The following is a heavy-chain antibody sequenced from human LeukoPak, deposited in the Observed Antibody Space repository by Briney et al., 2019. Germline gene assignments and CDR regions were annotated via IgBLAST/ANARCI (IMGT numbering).Heavy chain of an antibody. J-gene: IGHJ4*02. CDR1: GYSFSSYW. Sequence: PGESLKISCKGSGYSFSSYWINWVRQMPGKGLEWMGRIDPSDSYTNYNPSFQGHVTISADKSISTAYLQWSRLMASDTHSYCFARHTISDYWGEGAQVTVSS. D-gene: IGHD3-10*01. CDR3: ARHTISDY. CDR2: IDPSDSYT. V-gene: IGHV5-10-1*01.